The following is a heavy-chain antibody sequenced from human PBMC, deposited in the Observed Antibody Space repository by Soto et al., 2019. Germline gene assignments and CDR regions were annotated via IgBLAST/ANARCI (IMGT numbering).Heavy chain of an antibody. D-gene: IGHD3-10*01. CDR1: GYTFTDYA. V-gene: IGHV1-3*01. J-gene: IGHJ6*02. CDR2: ISAGNGDT. Sequence: ASVKVSCKASGYTFTDYAIHWVRQAPGQRLECMVWISAGNGDTRYSQKFQDRVTITRVTSASTAYMELNNLRSEDTAVYFCARDLWAMDVWGQGTTVTVYS. CDR3: ARDLWAMDV.